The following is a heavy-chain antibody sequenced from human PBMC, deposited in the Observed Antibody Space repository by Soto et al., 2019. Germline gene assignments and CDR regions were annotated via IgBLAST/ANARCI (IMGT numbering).Heavy chain of an antibody. V-gene: IGHV2-26*01. D-gene: IGHD2-2*01. CDR1: GFSLTNARMG. CDR2: IFSNDEK. J-gene: IGHJ5*02. Sequence: SGPTLVNPTETLTLTCTVSGFSLTNARMGVSWIRQPPGKALEWLAHIFSNDEKSYSTSLKSRLTSSKDTSKCQVVLTMTNMDPVDTATYYCARILGPDIVVVPAATDLGWFDPWGQGTLVTVSS. CDR3: ARILGPDIVVVPAATDLGWFDP.